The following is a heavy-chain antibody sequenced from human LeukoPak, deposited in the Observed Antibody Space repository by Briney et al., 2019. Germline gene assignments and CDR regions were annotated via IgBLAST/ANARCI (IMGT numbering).Heavy chain of an antibody. J-gene: IGHJ4*02. CDR1: GFTFSSYW. D-gene: IGHD3-22*01. CDR3: ARDYYDSSGYFHVGYFDY. V-gene: IGHV3-7*01. Sequence: GGSLRLSCAASGFTFSSYWMSWVRQAPGKGLEWVSNIKQDGSEKYYVDSVKGRFTISRDNAKNSLYLQMNSLRAEDTAVYYCARDYYDSSGYFHVGYFDYWGQGTLVTVSS. CDR2: IKQDGSEK.